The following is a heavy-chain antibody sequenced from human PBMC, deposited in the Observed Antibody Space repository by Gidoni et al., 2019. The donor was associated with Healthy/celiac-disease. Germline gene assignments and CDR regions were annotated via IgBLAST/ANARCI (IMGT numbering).Heavy chain of an antibody. D-gene: IGHD6-13*01. J-gene: IGHJ4*02. CDR3: ARVPRSSWSMEPVYYFDY. CDR2: IIPIFGTA. CDR1: GGTFSSYA. V-gene: IGHV1-69*01. Sequence: HVYPAQSGAEVKTPGSSVRVSCKASGGTFSSYAISWVRQAPGQGLEWMGGIIPIFGTANYAQKFQGRVTITADESTSTAYMELSSLRSEDTAVYDCARVPRSSWSMEPVYYFDYWGQGTLVTVSS.